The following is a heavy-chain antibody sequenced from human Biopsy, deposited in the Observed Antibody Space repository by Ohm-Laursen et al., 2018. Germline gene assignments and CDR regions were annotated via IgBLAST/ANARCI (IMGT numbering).Heavy chain of an antibody. Sequence: SQTLSLTCTVSGGSISSGGSYWSWIRQRPGKGLEWIGYLFNSANTYYNPSLKNLITISGDTSKNQFSLKLNSVTAADTAMYYCARGDYFDSNGYFWFDPWGQGTLVTVSS. V-gene: IGHV4-31*01. CDR3: ARGDYFDSNGYFWFDP. CDR2: LFNSANT. D-gene: IGHD3-22*01. J-gene: IGHJ5*02. CDR1: GGSISSGGSY.